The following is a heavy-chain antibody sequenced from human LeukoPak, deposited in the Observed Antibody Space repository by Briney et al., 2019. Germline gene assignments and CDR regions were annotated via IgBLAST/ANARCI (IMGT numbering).Heavy chain of an antibody. J-gene: IGHJ5*02. V-gene: IGHV4-34*01. CDR1: GGSFSGYY. CDR3: ARVGAYYDFWSGSKRWFDP. CDR2: INHNGST. Sequence: SETLSLTCAVYGGSFSGYYWSWIRQPPGKGLEWIGEINHNGSTNYNPSLKSRVTISVDTSKNQFSLKLSSVTAADTAVYYCARVGAYYDFWSGSKRWFDPWGQGTLVTVSS. D-gene: IGHD3-3*01.